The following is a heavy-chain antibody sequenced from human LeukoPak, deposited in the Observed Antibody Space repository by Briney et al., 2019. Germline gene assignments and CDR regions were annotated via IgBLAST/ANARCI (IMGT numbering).Heavy chain of an antibody. J-gene: IGHJ3*02. CDR1: GGSISSYY. D-gene: IGHD6-6*01. CDR2: IYYSGST. Sequence: KASETLSLTCTVSGGSISSYYWSWIRQPPGKGLEWIGYIYYSGSTNYNPSLKSRVTISVDTSKNQFSLKLSSVTAADTAVYYCASPSSISSDAFDTWGQGTMVTVSS. V-gene: IGHV4-59*08. CDR3: ASPSSISSDAFDT.